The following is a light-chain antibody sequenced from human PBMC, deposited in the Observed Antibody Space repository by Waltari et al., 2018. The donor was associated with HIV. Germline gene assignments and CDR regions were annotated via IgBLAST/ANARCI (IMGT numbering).Light chain of an antibody. Sequence: SYELTQPPSVSVSPGQTASITCSGDKLGDKYACWYQQKPGQSPVVVIYQDKKRPSGIPERFSGSNSENTATLTISGTQAMDEADYYCQAWDTSSVLFGGGTKSTVL. J-gene: IGLJ2*01. CDR3: QAWDTSSVL. V-gene: IGLV3-1*01. CDR2: QDK. CDR1: KLGDKY.